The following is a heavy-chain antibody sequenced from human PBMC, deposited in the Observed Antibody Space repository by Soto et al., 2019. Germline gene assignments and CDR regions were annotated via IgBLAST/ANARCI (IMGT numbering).Heavy chain of an antibody. D-gene: IGHD1-1*01. CDR3: ARGSQLERDALDI. CDR1: GVSINSGGYY. Sequence: QVQLQESGPGLVKPSQTLSLTCSVSGVSINSGGYYWSWIRHHPGKGLEWIGYSYYTVHTFYNPSLKSRVAMSLDTSKNQFSLKLSSVTAADTAVYYCARGSQLERDALDIWGQGTMVTVSS. V-gene: IGHV4-31*03. CDR2: SYYTVHT. J-gene: IGHJ3*02.